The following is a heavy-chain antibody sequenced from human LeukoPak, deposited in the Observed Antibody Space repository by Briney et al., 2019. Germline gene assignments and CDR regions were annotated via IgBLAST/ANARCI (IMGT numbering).Heavy chain of an antibody. CDR3: ARDLYGSGRYGAFDI. Sequence: PSQTLSLTCTVSGGSISSGGYYWSWIRQHPGKGLEWIGYIYYSGSTYYNPSLKSRVTISVDTSKNQFSLKLSSVTAADTAVYYCARDLYGSGRYGAFDIWGQGTMVTVFS. D-gene: IGHD3-10*01. CDR1: GGSISSGGYY. V-gene: IGHV4-31*03. CDR2: IYYSGST. J-gene: IGHJ3*02.